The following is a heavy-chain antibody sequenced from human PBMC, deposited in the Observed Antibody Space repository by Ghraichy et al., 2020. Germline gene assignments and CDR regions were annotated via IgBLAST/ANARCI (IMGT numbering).Heavy chain of an antibody. Sequence: GESLNISCAASGFAFDTFAFNWIRQAPGQGLEWVSSISTTGGYIYYADSVKGRFTISRDNAENSLYLQMNSLRAEDTALYYCARDRGGGGGFSDLWGQGTLVIVSS. D-gene: IGHD3-10*01. J-gene: IGHJ5*02. CDR3: ARDRGGGGGFSDL. V-gene: IGHV3-21*01. CDR1: GFAFDTFA. CDR2: ISTTGGYI.